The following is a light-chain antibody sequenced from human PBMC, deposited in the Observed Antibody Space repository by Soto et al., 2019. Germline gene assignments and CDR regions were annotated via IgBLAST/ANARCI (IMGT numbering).Light chain of an antibody. CDR3: QQRSNWPLVT. Sequence: EIVLTQSPATLSLSPGERATLSCRASRSFASSYLAWYQHKPGQAPRLLIYAASNRATGIPARFSGSGSGTDFTLTISSLETEDFAVYYCQQRSNWPLVTFGPGTRVDVK. V-gene: IGKV3-11*01. J-gene: IGKJ3*01. CDR2: AAS. CDR1: RSFASSY.